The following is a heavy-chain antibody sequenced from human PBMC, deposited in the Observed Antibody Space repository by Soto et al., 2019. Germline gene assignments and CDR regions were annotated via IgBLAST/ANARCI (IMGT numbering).Heavy chain of an antibody. D-gene: IGHD6-19*01. J-gene: IGHJ4*02. Sequence: PSETLSLTCAVSGYSIIGPNWWACIRQPPGKGLELIGYIHDSGTIYNNPSLKSRVTMSVDTSKNQFSLKMNSLTAVDTAVYYCARKSSSVWHSFDYWGQGTLVTVSS. CDR1: GYSIIGPNW. V-gene: IGHV4-28*05. CDR3: ARKSSSVWHSFDY. CDR2: IHDSGTI.